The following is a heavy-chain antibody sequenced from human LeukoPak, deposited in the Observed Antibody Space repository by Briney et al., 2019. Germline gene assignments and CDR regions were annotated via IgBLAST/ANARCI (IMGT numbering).Heavy chain of an antibody. CDR2: INPSGGST. V-gene: IGHV1-46*01. J-gene: IGHJ4*02. D-gene: IGHD3-10*01. CDR1: GYTFTSYY. CDR3: ARDRYGSGMRIYYFDY. Sequence: ASVKVSCKASGYTFTSYYMHWVRQAPGQGLEWMGIINPSGGSTSYAQKFQGRVTMTRDTSTNTVYMELSSLRSEDTAVYYCARDRYGSGMRIYYFDYWGQGTLVTVSS.